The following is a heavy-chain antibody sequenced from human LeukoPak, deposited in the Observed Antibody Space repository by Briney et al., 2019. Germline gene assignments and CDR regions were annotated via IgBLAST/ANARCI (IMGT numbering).Heavy chain of an antibody. V-gene: IGHV3-74*01. CDR3: ARVSDSSGWYDY. Sequence: PGGSLRLSCAASGFTFSSYWMHWVRQAPGKGLVWVSRINSDGSRTSYADSVKGRFTISRDNAKNTLYLQTNSLRAEDTAVYYCARVSDSSGWYDYWGQGTLVPVSS. CDR2: INSDGSRT. D-gene: IGHD6-19*01. J-gene: IGHJ4*02. CDR1: GFTFSSYW.